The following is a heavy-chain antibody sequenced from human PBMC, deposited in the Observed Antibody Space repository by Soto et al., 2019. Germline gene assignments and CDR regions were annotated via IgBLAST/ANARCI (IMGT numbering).Heavy chain of an antibody. Sequence: SETLSLTCTVSGGSISSYYWSWIRQPPGKGLEWIGYIYYSGSTNYNPSLKSRVTISVDTSKNQFSLKLSSVTAADTAVYYCARGREGLNYDFWSGSYYYYGMDVWGQGTTVTVSS. D-gene: IGHD3-3*01. CDR3: ARGREGLNYDFWSGSYYYYGMDV. CDR2: IYYSGST. CDR1: GGSISSYY. V-gene: IGHV4-59*01. J-gene: IGHJ6*02.